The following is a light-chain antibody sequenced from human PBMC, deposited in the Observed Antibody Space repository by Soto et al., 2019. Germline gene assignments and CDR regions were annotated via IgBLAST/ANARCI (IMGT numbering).Light chain of an antibody. J-gene: IGKJ1*01. Sequence: EKAMTQSPATLSMSPGERATLSCRASQSVGSFLAWYQQKPGQAPRLLIYGASTRATGIPARFSGSGSGTEFTLTISSLQFEDFAVYYCQQYTNWPSWTFGQGTKV. CDR1: QSVGSF. V-gene: IGKV3-15*01. CDR2: GAS. CDR3: QQYTNWPSWT.